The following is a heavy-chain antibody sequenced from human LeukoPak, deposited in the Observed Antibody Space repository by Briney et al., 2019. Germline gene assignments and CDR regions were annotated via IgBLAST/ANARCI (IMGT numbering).Heavy chain of an antibody. Sequence: SVKVSCKASGYTFTGYYMHWVRQAPGQGLEWMGGIIPIFGTANYAQKFQGRVTITADESTSTAYMELSSLRSGDTAVYYCARSAGRKKDIVVVPAADWGQGTLVTVSS. CDR2: IIPIFGTA. CDR3: ARSAGRKKDIVVVPAAD. V-gene: IGHV1-69*13. CDR1: GYTFTGYY. J-gene: IGHJ4*02. D-gene: IGHD2-2*01.